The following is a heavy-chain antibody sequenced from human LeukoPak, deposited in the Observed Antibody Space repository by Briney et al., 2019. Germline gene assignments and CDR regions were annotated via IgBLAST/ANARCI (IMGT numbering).Heavy chain of an antibody. J-gene: IGHJ2*01. V-gene: IGHV4-34*01. D-gene: IGHD3-16*01. CDR3: AREVRVYWYFDI. Sequence: PSETLSLTCAVYGGSFSGYYWSWIRQPPGKGLEWIGEINHSGSTNYNPSLKSRVTISVDTYKNQFSLKLSSVTAADTAVYFCAREVRVYWYFDIWGRGTLVTVSS. CDR1: GGSFSGYY. CDR2: INHSGST.